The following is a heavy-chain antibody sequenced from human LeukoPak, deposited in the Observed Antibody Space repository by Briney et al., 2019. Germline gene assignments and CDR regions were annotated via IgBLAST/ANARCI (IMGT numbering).Heavy chain of an antibody. CDR3: AKSYGSGSYPDSHH. V-gene: IGHV3-30*18. J-gene: IGHJ5*02. CDR2: ISYDGSNK. D-gene: IGHD3-10*01. CDR1: GFTFSNYA. Sequence: GGSLRLSCAASGFTFSNYAMHWVRQAPGKGLEWVAVISYDGSNKYYADSVKGRFTNSRDNSKNTLYLQMNSLRAEDTAVYYCAKSYGSGSYPDSHHWGQGTLVTVSS.